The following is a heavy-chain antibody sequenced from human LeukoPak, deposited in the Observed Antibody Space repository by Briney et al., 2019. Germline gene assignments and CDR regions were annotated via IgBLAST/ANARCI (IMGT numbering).Heavy chain of an antibody. V-gene: IGHV1-69*13. CDR3: ARGGYGSTNYFDY. CDR1: GYTFTSYG. J-gene: IGHJ4*02. Sequence: SVKVSCKASGYTFTSYGISWVRQAPGQGLEWMGGIIPIFGTANYAQKFQGRVTITADESTSTAYMELSSLRSEDTAVYYCARGGYGSTNYFDYWGQGTLVTVSS. D-gene: IGHD4-17*01. CDR2: IIPIFGTA.